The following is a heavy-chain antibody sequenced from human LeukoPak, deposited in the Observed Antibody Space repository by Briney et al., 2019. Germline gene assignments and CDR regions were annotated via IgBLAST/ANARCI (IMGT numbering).Heavy chain of an antibody. CDR2: ISSSSSII. J-gene: IGHJ4*02. V-gene: IGHV3-48*02. CDR3: ARGRVERRYKCFDY. D-gene: IGHD5-18*01. CDR1: GFTFSSYS. Sequence: GGSLRLSCAASGFTFSSYSMNWVRQAPGKGLEWVSYISSSSSIIYYADSLKGRFTISRDNAKNSLYLQMNSLRDEDTAVYYCARGRVERRYKCFDYWGQGTLVTVSS.